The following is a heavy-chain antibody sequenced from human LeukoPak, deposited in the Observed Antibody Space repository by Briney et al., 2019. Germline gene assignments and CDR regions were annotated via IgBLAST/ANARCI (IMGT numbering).Heavy chain of an antibody. CDR1: GGSFSGYY. D-gene: IGHD4-11*01. Sequence: SETLSLTCAVYGGSFSGYYWSWIRQPPGKGLEWIGEINHSGSTNYKPSLKSRVTISVDTSKNQFSLKLSSVTAADTAVYYCARFRFAVTLDYWGQGTLVTVSS. V-gene: IGHV4-34*01. CDR2: INHSGST. CDR3: ARFRFAVTLDY. J-gene: IGHJ4*02.